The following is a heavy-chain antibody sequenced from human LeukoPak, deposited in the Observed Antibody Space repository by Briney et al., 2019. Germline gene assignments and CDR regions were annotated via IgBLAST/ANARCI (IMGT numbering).Heavy chain of an antibody. J-gene: IGHJ4*02. V-gene: IGHV1-2*02. D-gene: IGHD3-22*01. Sequence: ASVKVSCKASGYTFTAYHMHWVRQAPGQGLEWMGWINPNSGGTNYAQKFQGRVTMTRDTSISTAYMELSRLRSDDTAVYYCASSITMIVVVTPAPNFDYWGQGTLVTVSS. CDR1: GYTFTAYH. CDR2: INPNSGGT. CDR3: ASSITMIVVVTPAPNFDY.